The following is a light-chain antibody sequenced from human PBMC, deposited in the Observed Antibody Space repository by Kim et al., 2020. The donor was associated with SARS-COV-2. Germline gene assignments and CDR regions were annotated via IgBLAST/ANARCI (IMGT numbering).Light chain of an antibody. Sequence: SPGKGATLSCRASQSVGSGHLAWYQQKPDQSPRLLIYGASVRATGIPDRFSASGSGTDFTLTISRLEPEDFAVYYCHQFDNSPETFGQGTKVDIK. J-gene: IGKJ1*01. V-gene: IGKV3-20*01. CDR3: HQFDNSPET. CDR1: QSVGSGH. CDR2: GAS.